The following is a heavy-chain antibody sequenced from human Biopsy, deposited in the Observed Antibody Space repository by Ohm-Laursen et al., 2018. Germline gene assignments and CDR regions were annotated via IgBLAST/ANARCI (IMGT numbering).Heavy chain of an antibody. CDR2: INPSGSTT. CDR1: GYSFTSYY. V-gene: IGHV1-46*01. J-gene: IGHJ4*02. D-gene: IGHD6-19*01. Sequence: ASVNVSCKASGYSFTSYYMHWVRQAPGQGLEWMGMINPSGSTTSYPQIFQGRVTMTRDTSKSTVYMELSSLRSADTAVYFCARNTGWYGDLYYFDYWGQGTLVTVSS. CDR3: ARNTGWYGDLYYFDY.